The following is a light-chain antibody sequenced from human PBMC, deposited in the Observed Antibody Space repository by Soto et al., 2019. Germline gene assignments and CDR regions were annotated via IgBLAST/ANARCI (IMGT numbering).Light chain of an antibody. CDR1: QGISNF. Sequence: DIQITQAPSSLSASEGYXVTITCLAIQGISNFFAWYQQKPGKLPKLLIYAASTLQLGVPSRFSGSASGTDFPLTISSLQPDDFATDYCQQYNSYLFGQGTKVDIK. CDR3: QQYNSYL. CDR2: AAS. J-gene: IGKJ1*01. V-gene: IGKV1-27*01.